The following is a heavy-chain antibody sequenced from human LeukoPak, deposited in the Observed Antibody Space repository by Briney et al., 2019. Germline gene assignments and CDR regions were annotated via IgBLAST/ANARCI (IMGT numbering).Heavy chain of an antibody. V-gene: IGHV1-18*01. CDR2: ISAYNGNT. Sequence: ASVKVSCKASGYTFTSYGISWVRQAPGQGLEWVGWISAYNGNTNYGQKLQGRVTMTTDTSTSTAYMELRSLRSDDTAVYYCARDRSHYDFWSGYYQGDAFDIWGQGTMVTVSS. CDR3: ARDRSHYDFWSGYYQGDAFDI. CDR1: GYTFTSYG. J-gene: IGHJ3*02. D-gene: IGHD3-3*01.